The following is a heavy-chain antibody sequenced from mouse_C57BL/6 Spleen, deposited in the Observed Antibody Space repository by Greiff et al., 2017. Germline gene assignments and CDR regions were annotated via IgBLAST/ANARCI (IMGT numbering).Heavy chain of an antibody. CDR1: GYTFTSYW. V-gene: IGHV1-53*01. CDR2: INPSNGGT. Sequence: VQLQQPGTELVKPGASVKLSCKASGYTFTSYWMHWVKQRPGQGLEWIGNINPSNGGTNYNEKFKSKATLTVDKSSSSAYMQLRSLTPEDSAVYYCARYSAPARDGYYDWFAYWGQGTLVTVSA. J-gene: IGHJ3*01. CDR3: ARYSAPARDGYYDWFAY. D-gene: IGHD2-3*01.